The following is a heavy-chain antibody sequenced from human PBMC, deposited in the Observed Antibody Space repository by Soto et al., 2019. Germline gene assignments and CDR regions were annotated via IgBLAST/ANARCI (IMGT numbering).Heavy chain of an antibody. CDR3: ARDRQQTGLSVPDY. D-gene: IGHD3-16*02. CDR2: ISYGVSNK. Sequence: LXLXCAASLFTFSSXAMHRVRQAPGNGLEWVAVISYGVSNKYYAYSVKGRLTISRDNSKNTRCLQMNSLRAEDTAVYYCARDRQQTGLSVPDYWGQGTLVPVSS. CDR1: LFTFSSXA. J-gene: IGHJ4*02. V-gene: IGHV3-30-3*01.